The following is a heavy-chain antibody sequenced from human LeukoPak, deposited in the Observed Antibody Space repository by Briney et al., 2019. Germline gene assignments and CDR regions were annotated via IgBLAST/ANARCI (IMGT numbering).Heavy chain of an antibody. D-gene: IGHD6-6*01. J-gene: IGHJ4*02. CDR2: INHSGST. V-gene: IGHV4-34*01. Sequence: SETLSLTCAVYGGSFSGYYWSWIRQPPGKGLEWIGEINHSGSTNYNPSLKSRVTISVDTSKNQFSLKLSSVTAADTAVYYCATASGQLVIDYWGQGTLVTVSS. CDR1: GGSFSGYY. CDR3: ATASGQLVIDY.